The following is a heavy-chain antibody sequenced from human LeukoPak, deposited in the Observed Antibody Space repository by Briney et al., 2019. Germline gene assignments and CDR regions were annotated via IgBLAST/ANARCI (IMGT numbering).Heavy chain of an antibody. J-gene: IGHJ4*02. CDR3: ARGATYAYYQDY. D-gene: IGHD1-26*01. CDR2: MNQDGSEI. Sequence: GGSLRLSCAASGFTFSSYWMSWVRQAPGKGLKWVANMNQDGSEIYHVDSVKDRFTISRDNAKKSLYLQMSSLRAEDTAVYYCARGATYAYYQDYWGQGTLVTVSS. V-gene: IGHV3-7*01. CDR1: GFTFSSYW.